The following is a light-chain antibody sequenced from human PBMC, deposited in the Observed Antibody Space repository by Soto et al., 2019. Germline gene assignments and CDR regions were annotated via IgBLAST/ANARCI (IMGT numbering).Light chain of an antibody. V-gene: IGLV1-47*01. J-gene: IGLJ2*01. CDR3: GGWNDSLSGPV. CDR1: SSNIGSNY. CDR2: RNN. Sequence: QSVLTQPPSASGTPGQRVNISCSGSSSNIGSNYVYWYRQFPGTAPKLLIQRNNQRPSGVPARFSGSKSGTSASLAISGLRSDDEADYYCGGWNDSLSGPVFGGGTKVTVL.